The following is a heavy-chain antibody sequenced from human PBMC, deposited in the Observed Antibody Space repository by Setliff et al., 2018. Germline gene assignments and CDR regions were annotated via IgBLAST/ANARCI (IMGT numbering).Heavy chain of an antibody. V-gene: IGHV1-18*01. CDR3: TRSRGPRVVLAADFDF. Sequence: ASVKVSCKTSGFRFTSFGFSWVQQAPGQGLEWMGWISPYSGESNYAQKFQDRLTVTADTSTKTTYMELRSLTSDDTAVYFCTRSRGPRVVLAADFDFWGQGTLVTVSS. D-gene: IGHD3-16*01. J-gene: IGHJ4*02. CDR1: GFRFTSFG. CDR2: ISPYSGES.